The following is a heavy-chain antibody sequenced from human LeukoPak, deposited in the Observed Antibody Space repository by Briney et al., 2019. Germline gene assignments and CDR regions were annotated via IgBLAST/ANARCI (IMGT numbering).Heavy chain of an antibody. J-gene: IGHJ4*02. CDR2: ISAYNGNI. CDR3: ARLSYGLVGGY. Sequence: GASQKVSCKASGYTFTSDGICWVRQAPVQGLEWMGWISAYNGNIKYAQKLQGRVTMTTDTSTSTGYMELSSLRSDDTAVYYCARLSYGLVGGYWGQGTLVTVSS. D-gene: IGHD3-16*01. V-gene: IGHV1-18*01. CDR1: GYTFTSDG.